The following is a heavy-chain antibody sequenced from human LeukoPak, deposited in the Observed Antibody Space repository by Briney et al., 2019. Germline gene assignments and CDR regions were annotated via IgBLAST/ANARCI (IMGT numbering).Heavy chain of an antibody. Sequence: GGSLRLSCAASGFSFSSYWVHWVRQAPGKGLVWVSRFNGDGSTTTYADSVKGRFTISRDNAKNTLYLQMNSLRAEDTAVYYCARDYYYGMDVWGQGTTVTVSS. CDR1: GFSFSSYW. V-gene: IGHV3-74*01. CDR2: FNGDGSTT. CDR3: ARDYYYGMDV. J-gene: IGHJ6*02.